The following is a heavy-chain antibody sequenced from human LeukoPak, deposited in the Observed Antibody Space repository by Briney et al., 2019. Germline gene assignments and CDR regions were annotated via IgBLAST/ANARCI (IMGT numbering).Heavy chain of an antibody. V-gene: IGHV3-15*01. Sequence: GGSLRLSCAASGFTFSNAWMSWVRQAPGKGLEWVGRIKSKTDGGTTEYAASVKGRFTISRDDSKSIAYLQMNSLKTEDTAVYYCTRDPLSGYCSGGSCYLGYYGMDVWGQGTTVTVSS. CDR1: GFTFSNAW. J-gene: IGHJ6*02. CDR2: IKSKTDGGTT. CDR3: TRDPLSGYCSGGSCYLGYYGMDV. D-gene: IGHD2-15*01.